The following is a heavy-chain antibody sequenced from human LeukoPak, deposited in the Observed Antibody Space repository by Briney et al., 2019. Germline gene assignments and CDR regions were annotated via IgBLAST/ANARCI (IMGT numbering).Heavy chain of an antibody. CDR1: GFTFSNYW. D-gene: IGHD5-12*01. Sequence: GGSLRLSCAASGFTFSNYWMSWVRQAPGKGLEWVANIKQDASEKYYLDSVKGRFTISRDNAKNSLYLQMNSLRAEDTAVYYCARRRGYSGYDLVRGFDYWGQGTLVTVSS. CDR2: IKQDASEK. J-gene: IGHJ4*02. CDR3: ARRRGYSGYDLVRGFDY. V-gene: IGHV3-7*01.